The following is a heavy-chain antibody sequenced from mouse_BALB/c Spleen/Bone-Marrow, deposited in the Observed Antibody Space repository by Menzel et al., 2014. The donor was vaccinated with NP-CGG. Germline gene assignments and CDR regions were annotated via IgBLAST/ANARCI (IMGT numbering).Heavy chain of an antibody. D-gene: IGHD2-4*01. V-gene: IGHV7-3*02. Sequence: EVQGVESGGGLVQPGGSLRLSCATSGFTFTDYYMSWVRQPPGKALEWLGFIRNKANGYTTEYSASVKGRFTISGDNSQSILYLQMNTLRAEDSATYYCAREIINDYHWYFDVWGAGTTVTVSS. CDR3: AREIINDYHWYFDV. J-gene: IGHJ1*01. CDR2: IRNKANGYTT. CDR1: GFTFTDYY.